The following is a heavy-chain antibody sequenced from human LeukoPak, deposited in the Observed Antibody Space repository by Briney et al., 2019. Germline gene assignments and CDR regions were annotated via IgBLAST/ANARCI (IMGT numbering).Heavy chain of an antibody. CDR1: GFTFGSYG. Sequence: GGSLRLSCAASGFTFGSYGMSWVRQAPGEGLEWVSFITPNADRTSYADSVEGRFTISRDNPRNTLYMQMNSLRDEDTAIYYCAIMHGYYDGSGYWVQWGQGTLVTVSS. D-gene: IGHD3-22*01. CDR2: ITPNADRT. V-gene: IGHV3-23*01. CDR3: AIMHGYYDGSGYWVQ. J-gene: IGHJ1*01.